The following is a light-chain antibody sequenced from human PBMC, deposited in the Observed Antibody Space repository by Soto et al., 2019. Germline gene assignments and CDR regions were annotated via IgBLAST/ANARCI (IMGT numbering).Light chain of an antibody. CDR2: SNN. CDR1: SSNIGSNT. J-gene: IGLJ3*02. Sequence: QSVLTQPPSASGTPGQRGTISCSGSSSNIGSNTVNWYQQLPGTAPKLLIYSNNQRPSGVPDRFSGSKSGNSASLAISGLQSEDEADYYCAAWDDSLKVFGGGTKLTVL. CDR3: AAWDDSLKV. V-gene: IGLV1-44*01.